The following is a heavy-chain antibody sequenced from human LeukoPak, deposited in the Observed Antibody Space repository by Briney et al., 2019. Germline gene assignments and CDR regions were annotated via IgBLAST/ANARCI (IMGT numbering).Heavy chain of an antibody. Sequence: PGASVKVSCKASGYTFTSYSMHWVRQAPGQRLEWMGWINAGNGNTKYSQKFQGRVTITRDTSASTAYMELSSLRSEDTAVYYCAREGYCSSTSCYYFDYWGQGTLVSVSS. CDR3: AREGYCSSTSCYYFDY. J-gene: IGHJ4*02. CDR1: GYTFTSYS. D-gene: IGHD2-2*01. V-gene: IGHV1-3*01. CDR2: INAGNGNT.